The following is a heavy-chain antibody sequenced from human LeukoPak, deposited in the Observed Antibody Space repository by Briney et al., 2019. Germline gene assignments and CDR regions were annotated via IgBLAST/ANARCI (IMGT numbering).Heavy chain of an antibody. J-gene: IGHJ3*02. D-gene: IGHD1-26*01. CDR3: ARDSGSCRGCAFDI. CDR1: EFTFSNFW. CDR2: TNTDGSEK. V-gene: IGHV3-7*01. Sequence: GGSLRLSCAASEFTFSNFWMSWVRQAPGKGLEWVASTNTDGSEKYYVDSVKGRVTISRDNAMNFLYLQLNSLRVDDTAVYYCARDSGSCRGCAFDIWGQGTVVTVSS.